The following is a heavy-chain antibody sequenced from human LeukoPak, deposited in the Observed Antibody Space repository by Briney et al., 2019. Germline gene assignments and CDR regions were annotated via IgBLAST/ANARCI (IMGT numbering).Heavy chain of an antibody. Sequence: GGSLRLSCSASGFTFSNYCMNWVRQAPGKGLEWVSSISSSYTYIYYGDSVKGRFTISRDNARNSLYLQMNNLRADDTAVYYCARDRSEGHDSSGPLDAFDVWGQGTLVTVSS. J-gene: IGHJ3*01. CDR2: ISSSYTYI. D-gene: IGHD3-22*01. CDR1: GFTFSNYC. CDR3: ARDRSEGHDSSGPLDAFDV. V-gene: IGHV3-21*01.